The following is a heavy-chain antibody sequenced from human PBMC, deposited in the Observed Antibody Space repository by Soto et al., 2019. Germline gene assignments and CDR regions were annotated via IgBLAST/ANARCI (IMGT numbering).Heavy chain of an antibody. D-gene: IGHD2-15*01. CDR3: ASTGGYCSGGSCYSYGMDV. CDR2: INPSGGST. V-gene: IGHV1-46*01. Sequence: ASVKVSCKASGYTFTSYYMHWVRQAPGQGLEWMGIINPSGGSTSYAQKFQGRVTMTRDTSTSTVYMELSSLRSEGTAVYYCASTGGYCSGGSCYSYGMDVWGQGTTVTVSS. CDR1: GYTFTSYY. J-gene: IGHJ6*02.